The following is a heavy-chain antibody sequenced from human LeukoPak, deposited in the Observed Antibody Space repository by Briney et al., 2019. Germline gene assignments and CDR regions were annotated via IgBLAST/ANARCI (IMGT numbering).Heavy chain of an antibody. CDR3: ARDYYYDSSGYYDAITGNAFDI. D-gene: IGHD3-22*01. Sequence: SETLSLTCTVSGGSISSGGYYWSWIRQPPGKGLEWIGYIYHSGSTYYNPSLKSRVTISVDRSKNQFSLKLSSVTAADTAVYYCARDYYYDSSGYYDAITGNAFDIWGQGTMVTVSS. CDR1: GGSISSGGYY. CDR2: IYHSGST. V-gene: IGHV4-30-2*01. J-gene: IGHJ3*02.